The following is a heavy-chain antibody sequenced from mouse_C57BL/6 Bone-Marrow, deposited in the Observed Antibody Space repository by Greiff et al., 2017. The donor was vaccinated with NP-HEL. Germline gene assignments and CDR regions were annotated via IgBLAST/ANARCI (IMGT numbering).Heavy chain of an antibody. CDR2: IDPSDSET. Sequence: VQLQQPGAELVRPGSSVKLSCKASGYTFTSYWMHWVKQRPIQGLEWIGNIDPSDSETHYNQKFKDKATLTVDKSSSTAYMQLSSLTSEDSAVYYCARGGNYSYAMDYWGQGTSVTVSS. V-gene: IGHV1-52*01. CDR1: GYTFTSYW. J-gene: IGHJ4*01. CDR3: ARGGNYSYAMDY. D-gene: IGHD2-1*01.